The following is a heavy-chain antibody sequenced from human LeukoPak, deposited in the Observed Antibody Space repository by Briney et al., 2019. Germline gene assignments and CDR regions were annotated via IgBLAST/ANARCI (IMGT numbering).Heavy chain of an antibody. CDR1: GFTFSNYA. D-gene: IGHD5-18*01. J-gene: IGHJ3*02. V-gene: IGHV3-23*01. CDR2: ITGSEDAT. CDR3: AKAFREFGSSSSYSSFDT. Sequence: PGGSLRLSCVASGFTFSNYAMSWVRQAPGKGLEWVSAITGSEDATSYADSVKGRFTISRDDSQNILYLQMNGLRAEDTAVYFCAKAFREFGSSSSYSSFDTWGQGTMVTVSS.